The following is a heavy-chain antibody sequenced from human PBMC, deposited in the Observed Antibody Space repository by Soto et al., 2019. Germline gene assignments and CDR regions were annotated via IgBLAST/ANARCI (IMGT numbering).Heavy chain of an antibody. CDR3: AKDGEEDSRSWYAVYYGMDV. D-gene: IGHD6-13*01. CDR1: GFTFSSYG. CDR2: ISYDGSNK. V-gene: IGHV3-30*18. J-gene: IGHJ6*02. Sequence: GGSLRLSCAASGFTFSSYGMHWVRQAPGKGLEWVAVISYDGSNKYYADSVKGRFTISRDNSKNTLYLQMNSLRAEDTAVYYCAKDGEEDSRSWYAVYYGMDVWGQGXTVTVSS.